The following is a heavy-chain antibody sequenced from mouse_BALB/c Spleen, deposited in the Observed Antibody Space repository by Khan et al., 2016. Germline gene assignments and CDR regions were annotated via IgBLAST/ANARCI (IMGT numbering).Heavy chain of an antibody. Sequence: VQLQQSGAELVKPGASVKLSCTASGFNIKDTYMHWVKQRPEQGLEWIGRIDPANGNTKYDPKFQGKATITADTSSHTAYLQPSSLTSEDTTVYYCARGDPYYAMDYWGEGTSVTVSS. CDR3: ARGDPYYAMDY. CDR1: GFNIKDTY. J-gene: IGHJ4*01. V-gene: IGHV14-3*02. CDR2: IDPANGNT.